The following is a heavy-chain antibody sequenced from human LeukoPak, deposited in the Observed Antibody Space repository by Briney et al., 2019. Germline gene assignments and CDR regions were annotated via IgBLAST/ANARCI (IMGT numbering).Heavy chain of an antibody. Sequence: ASLKVSSKASGYTFTSYYMHWVRQAPGQGLEWMGIINPSGGNTNYAQKFQGRDTMTRDTSTSTVYMELSSLRSEDTAVYHCARSVGYCSGGSCYSFGLWGQGTLVTVSS. CDR3: ARSVGYCSGGSCYSFGL. D-gene: IGHD2-15*01. CDR2: INPSGGNT. V-gene: IGHV1-46*01. J-gene: IGHJ4*02. CDR1: GYTFTSYY.